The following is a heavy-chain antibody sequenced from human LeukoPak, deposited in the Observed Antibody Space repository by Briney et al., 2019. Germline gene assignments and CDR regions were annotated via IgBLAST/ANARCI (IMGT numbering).Heavy chain of an antibody. CDR2: ISFDGSNK. D-gene: IGHD6-6*01. J-gene: IGHJ4*02. Sequence: GGSLRLSCAASGFTFSSYAMQWVRQAPGKGLEWMAVISFDGSNKYYAASVKGRFTISRDNSNNTLLLHMNSLRAEDTAIYYCARGRGYSTSDYWGQGTLVTVSS. CDR3: ARGRGYSTSDY. CDR1: GFTFSSYA. V-gene: IGHV3-30*04.